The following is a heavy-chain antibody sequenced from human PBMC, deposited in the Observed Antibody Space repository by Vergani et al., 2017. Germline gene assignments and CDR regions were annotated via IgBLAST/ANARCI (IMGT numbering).Heavy chain of an antibody. J-gene: IGHJ4*02. Sequence: QVQLQQWGAGLLKPSETLSLTCAVYGGSFSGYYWSWIRQPPGKGLEWSGYIYYSGSTNYNPSLKSRVTISVDTSKNQFSLKLSSVTAADTAVYYCARGGSSWYYYFDYWGQGTLVTVSS. CDR3: ARGGSSWYYYFDY. D-gene: IGHD6-13*01. CDR1: GGSFSGYY. CDR2: IYYSGST. V-gene: IGHV4-34*11.